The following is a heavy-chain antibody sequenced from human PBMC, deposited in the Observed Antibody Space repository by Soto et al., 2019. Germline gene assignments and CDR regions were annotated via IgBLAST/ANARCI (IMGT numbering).Heavy chain of an antibody. Sequence: QVHLEQAGVEVKKPGASVTVSCKASGYAFGSHTISWVRQAPGQGLEWMGWISGFNGNTHVAQKFKGRLTLTTNTSTSTAYMELWRLRYDDTAVYYCAKDLMHNLGYGGSAWLGPWCQGTLVIVSS. CDR3: AKDLMHNLGYGGSAWLGP. CDR2: ISGFNGNT. D-gene: IGHD3-16*01. V-gene: IGHV1-18*01. J-gene: IGHJ5*02. CDR1: GYAFGSHT.